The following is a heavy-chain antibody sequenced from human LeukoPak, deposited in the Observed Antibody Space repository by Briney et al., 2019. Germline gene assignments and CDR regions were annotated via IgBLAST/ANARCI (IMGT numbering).Heavy chain of an antibody. CDR3: ASVTRSMSRFFDL. CDR2: YYHTGSS. J-gene: IGHJ2*01. D-gene: IGHD4-17*01. Sequence: SETLSLTCAVSGYSISNHYYWGWIRQPPGEGLEWIGSYYHTGSSYYNPSLQSRVAISIDTSKNQSSLELASVTAADTAVYYCASVTRSMSRFFDLWGRGTLVIVSS. V-gene: IGHV4-38-2*01. CDR1: GYSISNHYY.